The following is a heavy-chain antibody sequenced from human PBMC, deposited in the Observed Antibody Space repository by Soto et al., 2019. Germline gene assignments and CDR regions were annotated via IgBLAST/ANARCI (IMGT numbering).Heavy chain of an antibody. CDR2: ISPGGDRI. Sequence: WGSLRLSCVASGFMFDSYAISCVGHSPWKGLEWVSYISPGGDRIYYAESLKGRITISRDNARNSLSLQMNILSDEDTAVYYCTKSADSAGWGVDFWGQGTLVTVSS. D-gene: IGHD6-19*01. J-gene: IGHJ4*02. CDR3: TKSADSAGWGVDF. CDR1: GFMFDSYA. V-gene: IGHV3-48*02.